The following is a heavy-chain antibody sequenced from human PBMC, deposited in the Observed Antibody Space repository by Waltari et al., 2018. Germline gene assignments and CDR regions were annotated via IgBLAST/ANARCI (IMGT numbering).Heavy chain of an antibody. V-gene: IGHV3-11*06. CDR3: ARGRDDYNPQPFDF. Sequence: GFTFSDHYMSWIRQAPGKGLEWVSFISSTSRYTNTADSVKGRFTISRDNAKKSVFLQMNNLRAEDTAVYYCARGRDDYNPQPFDFWGQGIPVTVSS. J-gene: IGHJ4*02. D-gene: IGHD4-4*01. CDR2: ISSTSRYT. CDR1: GFTFSDHY.